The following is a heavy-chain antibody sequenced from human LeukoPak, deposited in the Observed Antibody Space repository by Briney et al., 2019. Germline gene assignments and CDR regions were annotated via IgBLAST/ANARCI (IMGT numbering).Heavy chain of an antibody. CDR1: GFTFSSYA. CDR3: AKDRGSSWYLGWFDP. J-gene: IGHJ5*02. D-gene: IGHD6-13*01. V-gene: IGHV3-23*01. CDR2: ISGSGGST. Sequence: GGSLRLSCAASGFTFSSYAMSWVRQAPGKGLEWVSAISGSGGSTYYADSVRGRFTISRDNSKNTLYLQMNSLRAEDTAVYYCAKDRGSSWYLGWFDPWGQGTLVTVSS.